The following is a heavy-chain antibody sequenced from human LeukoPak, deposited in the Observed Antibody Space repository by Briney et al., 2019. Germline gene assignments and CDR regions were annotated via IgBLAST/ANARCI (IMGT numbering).Heavy chain of an antibody. J-gene: IGHJ4*02. CDR1: GFTFSNYA. V-gene: IGHV3-30-3*01. CDR3: ARGPGLAMGKGYFDY. CDR2: TSHNEYNK. Sequence: GRSLRLSCAASGFTFSNYAMHWVRQAPGKGLEWVAATSHNEYNKYYADSVNGRFTISRDNSKNTLYVEVNSLRADDTAVYYCARGPGLAMGKGYFDYCGQGTLVTVSS. D-gene: IGHD6-19*01.